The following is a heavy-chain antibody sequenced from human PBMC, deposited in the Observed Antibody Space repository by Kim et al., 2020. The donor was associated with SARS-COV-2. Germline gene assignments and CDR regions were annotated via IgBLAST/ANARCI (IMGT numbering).Heavy chain of an antibody. J-gene: IGHJ3*02. CDR1: GGTFSSYA. Sequence: SVKVSCKASGGTFSSYAISWVRQAPGQGLEWMGRIIPIFGIANYAQKFQGRVTITADKSTSTAYMELSSLRSEDTAVYYCARDYYYYDSGGLDAFDIWGQGTMVTVSS. V-gene: IGHV1-69*04. CDR3: ARDYYYYDSGGLDAFDI. D-gene: IGHD3-22*01. CDR2: IIPIFGIA.